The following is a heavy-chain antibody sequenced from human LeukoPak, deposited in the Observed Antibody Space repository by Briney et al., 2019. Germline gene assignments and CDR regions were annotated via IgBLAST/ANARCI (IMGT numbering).Heavy chain of an antibody. D-gene: IGHD6-13*01. CDR2: IIPIFGTA. CDR1: VGTFSSYA. Sequence: SVKVSCKASVGTFSSYAISWVRQSPGQGVDGMGGIIPIFGTANYAQKFQGRVTLTADAPTSTASLALSSMTSADTAVYYCARDPEPPSSSGPPSTWFDPWGQGNLVTVSS. V-gene: IGHV1-69*01. J-gene: IGHJ5*02. CDR3: ARDPEPPSSSGPPSTWFDP.